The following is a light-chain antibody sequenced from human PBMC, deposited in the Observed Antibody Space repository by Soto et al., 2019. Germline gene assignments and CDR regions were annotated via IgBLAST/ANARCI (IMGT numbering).Light chain of an antibody. CDR2: GAS. J-gene: IGKJ1*01. Sequence: EIVMTQSPDTLSVSPGEGATLSCRVSQSIRSNLAWYQQRPGQAPRLLMYGASTRADGIPARFTGSGSGTEFTLTISSLQSEDFAVYYCQQYHIWPPWTSGQGTTVELK. CDR3: QQYHIWPPWT. V-gene: IGKV3-15*01. CDR1: QSIRSN.